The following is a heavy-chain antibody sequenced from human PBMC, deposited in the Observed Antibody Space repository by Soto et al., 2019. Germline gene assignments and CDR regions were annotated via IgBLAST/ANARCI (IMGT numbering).Heavy chain of an antibody. CDR3: ARQYYYDSSGYRHAFDI. Sequence: KPSETLSLTCTVSGGSISSGGYYWSWIRQHPGKGLEWIGYIYYSGSTYYNPSLKSRVTISVDTSKNQFSLKLSSVTAADTAVYYCARQYYYDSSGYRHAFDIWGQGTMVTVS. D-gene: IGHD3-22*01. CDR2: IYYSGST. V-gene: IGHV4-31*03. CDR1: GGSISSGGYY. J-gene: IGHJ3*02.